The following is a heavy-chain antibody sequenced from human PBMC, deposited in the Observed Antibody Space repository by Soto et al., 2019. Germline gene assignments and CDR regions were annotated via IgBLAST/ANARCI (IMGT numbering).Heavy chain of an antibody. D-gene: IGHD2-21*01. CDR1: GFTFSSFE. CDR3: ARGNSPVNVY. CDR2: ITSSGSTV. Sequence: GSLRLSCAASGFTFSSFEMNWVRQAPGKGLGWVSYITSSGSTVYYADSVKGRFTISRDNAKNSLFLQMNSLRAEDTAVYFCARGNSPVNVYWGQGALVTVSS. J-gene: IGHJ4*02. V-gene: IGHV3-48*03.